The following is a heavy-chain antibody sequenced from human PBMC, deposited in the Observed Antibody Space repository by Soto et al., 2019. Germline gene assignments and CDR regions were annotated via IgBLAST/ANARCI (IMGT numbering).Heavy chain of an antibody. Sequence: GESLKISCKASGYSFISYWVAWVRQLPGKGLEWMGTFYPGDSTSTYSPSFQGQVTISVDTSITTAYLQLNSLKASDTAMYYCARIIGYCRNNDCSWTFDVWGQGTMVTVSS. CDR2: FYPGDSTS. CDR3: ARIIGYCRNNDCSWTFDV. V-gene: IGHV5-51*01. D-gene: IGHD2-15*01. CDR1: GYSFISYW. J-gene: IGHJ3*01.